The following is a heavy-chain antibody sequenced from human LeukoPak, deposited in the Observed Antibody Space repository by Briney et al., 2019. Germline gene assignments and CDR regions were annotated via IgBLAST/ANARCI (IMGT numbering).Heavy chain of an antibody. J-gene: IGHJ4*02. CDR2: IYYSGST. CDR1: GGSISSGDYY. V-gene: IGHV4-30-4*01. CDR3: ASHLYGDPNTPDY. D-gene: IGHD4-17*01. Sequence: SETLSLTCTVSGGSISSGDYYWSWIRQPPGKGLEWIGYIYYSGSTYYNPSLKSRVTISVDTSKNQFSLKPSSVTAADTAVYYCASHLYGDPNTPDYWGQGTLVTVSS.